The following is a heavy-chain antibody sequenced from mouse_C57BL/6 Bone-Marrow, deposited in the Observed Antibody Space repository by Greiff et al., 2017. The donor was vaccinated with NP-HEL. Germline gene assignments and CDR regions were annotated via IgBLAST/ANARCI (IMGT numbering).Heavy chain of an antibody. Sequence: QVQLKQSGAELVRPGASVKLSCKASGYTFTSYGISWVKQRPGHGLEWIGEIYPGSGNTYYNEKFKGKATLTADKSSSTAYMELSSLTAEDSAVYFCAREYYGLWGQGTTVTVSA. CDR3: AREYYGL. CDR1: GYTFTSYG. V-gene: IGHV1-81*01. J-gene: IGHJ3*01. D-gene: IGHD1-1*01. CDR2: IYPGSGNT.